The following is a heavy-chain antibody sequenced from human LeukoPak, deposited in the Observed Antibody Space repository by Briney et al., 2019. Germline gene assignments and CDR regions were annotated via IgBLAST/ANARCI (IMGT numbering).Heavy chain of an antibody. V-gene: IGHV4-61*02. CDR3: ARHLRYYYYMDV. J-gene: IGHJ6*03. CDR1: GGSISSGSYY. Sequence: SQTLSLTCTVSGGSISSGSYYWSWIRQPAGKGLEWIGRIYTSGSTYYNPSLKSRVTISVDTSKNQFSLKLSSVAAADTAVYYCARHLRYYYYMDVWGKGTTVTVSS. D-gene: IGHD4-17*01. CDR2: IYTSGST.